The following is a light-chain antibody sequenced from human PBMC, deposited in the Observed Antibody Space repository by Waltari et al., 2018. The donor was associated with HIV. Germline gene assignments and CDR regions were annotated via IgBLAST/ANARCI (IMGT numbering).Light chain of an antibody. CDR3: KQANSFPFT. V-gene: IGKV1-12*01. Sequence: DIHMTQSPSSVSASLGDRVTITCLPSQSISSLLAWYQQKPGEAPQLLIYAASRLQSGVPARFSGSGSGTDFTLNISGLQPEDFAIYYCKQANSFPFTFGPGTKVDIK. J-gene: IGKJ3*01. CDR1: QSISSL. CDR2: AAS.